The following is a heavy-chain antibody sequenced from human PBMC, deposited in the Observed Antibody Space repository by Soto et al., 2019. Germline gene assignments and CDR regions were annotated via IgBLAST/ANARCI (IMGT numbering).Heavy chain of an antibody. D-gene: IGHD6-19*01. Sequence: QVQLVESGGGVVQPGRSLRLSCAASGLTLSNYAMHWVRQAPGKGLEWVAVISYDGSNRYYADSVKGRFTISRDNSKNPRYLQMNSLRAEDTAVYYCARVTKAVAADYWGQGTLVTVSS. J-gene: IGHJ4*02. V-gene: IGHV3-30-3*01. CDR2: ISYDGSNR. CDR1: GLTLSNYA. CDR3: ARVTKAVAADY.